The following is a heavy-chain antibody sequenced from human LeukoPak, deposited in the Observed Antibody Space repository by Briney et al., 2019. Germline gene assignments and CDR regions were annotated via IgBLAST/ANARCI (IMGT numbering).Heavy chain of an antibody. V-gene: IGHV4-4*09. CDR3: ARSSGYDYYYYYMDV. Sequence: PSETLSLTCTVSGGSISSYYWSWIRQPPGKGLEWIGYIYTSGSTNYNPSLKSRVTISVDTSKNQFSLKLSSVTAADTAVYYCARSSGYDYYYYYMDVWGKGTTVTFSS. CDR1: GGSISSYY. CDR2: IYTSGST. J-gene: IGHJ6*03. D-gene: IGHD5-12*01.